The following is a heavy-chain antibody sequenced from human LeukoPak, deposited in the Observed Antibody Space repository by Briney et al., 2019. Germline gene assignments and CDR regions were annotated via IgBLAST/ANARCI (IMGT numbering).Heavy chain of an antibody. V-gene: IGHV3-74*01. CDR3: ARALYGSSCLNY. Sequence: GGSLRLSCAASGFTFSDYAMHWVRQAPGKGLVWVSRIHSDGSTTNYADSVKGRFTISRDNAKNTLYLQMNGLRAEDTAVYYCARALYGSSCLNYWGQGALVIVSS. CDR2: IHSDGSTT. D-gene: IGHD6-13*01. CDR1: GFTFSDYA. J-gene: IGHJ4*02.